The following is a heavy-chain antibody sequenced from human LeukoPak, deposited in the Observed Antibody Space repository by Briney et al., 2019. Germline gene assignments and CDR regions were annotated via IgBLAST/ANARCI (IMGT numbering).Heavy chain of an antibody. CDR1: GFTFNNYG. Sequence: GGSLRLSCVVSGFTFNNYGMNWVRQAPGKGLDWVSYISASRNSISYADSVKGRFTISRDNSKNTLFLQMNSLRAEDTAVYYCAKDGFYYYDSSGHNWFDPWGQGTLVTVSS. CDR3: AKDGFYYYDSSGHNWFDP. V-gene: IGHV3-48*01. D-gene: IGHD3-22*01. J-gene: IGHJ5*02. CDR2: ISASRNSI.